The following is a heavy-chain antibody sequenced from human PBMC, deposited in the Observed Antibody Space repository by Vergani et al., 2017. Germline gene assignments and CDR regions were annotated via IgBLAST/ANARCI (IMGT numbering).Heavy chain of an antibody. Sequence: EVQLVESGGGLVQPGGSLRLSCAASGFTFSSYSMNWVRQAPGKGLEWVSGINWNGGSTGYADSVKGRFTISRDNAKNSLYLQMNSLRAEDTALYYCASLYGSGSYYSHRDYWGQGTLVTVSS. CDR1: GFTFSSYS. J-gene: IGHJ4*02. CDR2: INWNGGST. V-gene: IGHV3-20*04. D-gene: IGHD3-10*01. CDR3: ASLYGSGSYYSHRDY.